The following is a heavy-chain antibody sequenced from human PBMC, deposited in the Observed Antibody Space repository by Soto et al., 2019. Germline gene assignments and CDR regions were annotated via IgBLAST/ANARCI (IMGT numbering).Heavy chain of an antibody. CDR3: AKDVGYCTNGVCLYNWFDP. CDR1: GFTFNSYG. D-gene: IGHD2-8*01. V-gene: IGHV3-30*18. CDR2: ISYDGNNI. J-gene: IGHJ5*02. Sequence: GGSLRLSCAASGFTFNSYGIHWVRQAPGKALEWVAVISYDGNNIYYGDSVQGRFTISRDNSKNTIYLQMNSLRAEDTAVYYCAKDVGYCTNGVCLYNWFDPWGQGTLVTVSS.